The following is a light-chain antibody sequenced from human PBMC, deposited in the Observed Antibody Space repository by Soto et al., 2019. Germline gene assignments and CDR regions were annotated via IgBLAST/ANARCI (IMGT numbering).Light chain of an antibody. CDR1: SSDVGGYNY. V-gene: IGLV2-14*01. CDR3: CSYTSSTPV. J-gene: IGLJ2*01. CDR2: DVS. Sequence: QSVLTQPASVSGSPGQSITISCTGTSSDVGGYNYVSWYQQHPGKAPKVMIYDVSNRPSGVSNRFSGSKSGNTAPLTISGLQDEEEADYYCCSYTSSTPVFGGGTKLTVL.